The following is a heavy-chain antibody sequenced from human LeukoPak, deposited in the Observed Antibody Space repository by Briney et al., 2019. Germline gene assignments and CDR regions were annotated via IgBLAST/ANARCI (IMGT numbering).Heavy chain of an antibody. V-gene: IGHV3-21*01. D-gene: IGHD2-15*01. CDR3: AKIPDMAPFDY. CDR2: ISSTTSYK. J-gene: IGHJ4*02. CDR1: GFTFSSYS. Sequence: GGSLRLSCAASGFTFSSYSMNWVRQAPGTGLEWVSFISSTTSYKYYADSVKGRFTISRDNSKNTLYLQMNSLRAEDTAVYYCAKIPDMAPFDYWGQGTLVTVSS.